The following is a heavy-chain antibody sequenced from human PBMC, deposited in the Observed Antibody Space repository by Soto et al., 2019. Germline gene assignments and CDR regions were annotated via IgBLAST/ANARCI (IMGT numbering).Heavy chain of an antibody. V-gene: IGHV3-30-3*01. D-gene: IGHD1-26*01. Sequence: GSLSLSCAASGFTFSSYAMHWVRQAPGKGLEWVAVISYDGSNKYYADSVKGRFTISRDNSKNTLYLQMNSLRAEDTAVYYCARDPQWELLRPFDAFDIWGQGTMVTVSS. J-gene: IGHJ3*02. CDR3: ARDPQWELLRPFDAFDI. CDR2: ISYDGSNK. CDR1: GFTFSSYA.